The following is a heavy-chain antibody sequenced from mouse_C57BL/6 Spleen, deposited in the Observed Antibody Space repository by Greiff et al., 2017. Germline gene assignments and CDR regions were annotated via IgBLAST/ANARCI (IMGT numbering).Heavy chain of an antibody. CDR1: GYTFTSYW. CDR3: ARSGLLLRVDY. Sequence: VQLQQPGAELVMPGASVKLSCKASGYTFTSYWMHWVKQRPGQGLEWIGEIDPSDSYTNYNQKFKGKSTLTVAKSSSTAYMQLSSLTSEDSAVYYGARSGLLLRVDYWGQGTTLTVSS. J-gene: IGHJ2*01. V-gene: IGHV1-69*01. CDR2: IDPSDSYT. D-gene: IGHD1-1*01.